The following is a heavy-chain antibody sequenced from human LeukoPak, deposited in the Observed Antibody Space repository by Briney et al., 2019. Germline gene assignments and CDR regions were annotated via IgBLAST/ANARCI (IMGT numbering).Heavy chain of an antibody. CDR2: IKEDGTEK. Sequence: GGSLRLSCAASGFTFSSYWMSWIRQAPGKGLEWVANIKEDGTEKYYVGSVKGRFTISRDNAKISLYLQMNSLRAEDTAVYYCARLLAYGSGAEAFDYWGQGALVTVSS. D-gene: IGHD3-10*01. J-gene: IGHJ4*02. CDR1: GFTFSSYW. CDR3: ARLLAYGSGAEAFDY. V-gene: IGHV3-7*01.